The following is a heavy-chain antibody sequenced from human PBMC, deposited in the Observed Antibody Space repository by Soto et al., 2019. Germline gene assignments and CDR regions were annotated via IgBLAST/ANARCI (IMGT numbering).Heavy chain of an antibody. CDR1: GFTFSTYA. J-gene: IGHJ6*02. D-gene: IGHD3-9*01. V-gene: IGHV3-23*01. Sequence: EVQLLESGGGLVQPGGSLRLSCAASGFTFSTYAMTWVRQAPGQGLEWVSTGTGSGAYTFDADSVKGRFTISRDNSKDTLYLHMNSLSPEDTAVYYCAKHRYYGIGADSYYNSGLEVWGQGTPVTVSS. CDR3: AKHRYYGIGADSYYNSGLEV. CDR2: GTGSGAYT.